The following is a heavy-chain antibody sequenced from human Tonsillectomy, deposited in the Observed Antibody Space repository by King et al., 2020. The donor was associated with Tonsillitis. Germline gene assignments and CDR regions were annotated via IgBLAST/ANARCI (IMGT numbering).Heavy chain of an antibody. CDR3: ARDVYLGYCSSTSCEYWFDP. D-gene: IGHD2-2*01. CDR2: IYSSGST. J-gene: IGHJ5*02. V-gene: IGHV4-61*02. Sequence: QLQESGPGLVKPSQTLSLTCTVSGGSISSGSYYWSWIRQPAGKGLEWIGRIYSSGSTNYNPSLKGRVTRSVDTSKNQFSLKLSSVTAADTAVYYSARDVYLGYCSSTSCEYWFDPWGQGTLVTVSS. CDR1: GGSISSGSYY.